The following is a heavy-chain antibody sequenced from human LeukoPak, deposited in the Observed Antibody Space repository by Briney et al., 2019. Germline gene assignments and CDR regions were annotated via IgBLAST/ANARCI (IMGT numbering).Heavy chain of an antibody. Sequence: GGSLRLSCAASGFTFSSYWMSWVRKAPGKGLEWVANIKQDGSEKYYVDSVKGRFTISRDNAKNSLYLQMNSLRAEDTAVYYCARVPDTYCSSTSCPYYYYGMDVWGKGTTVTVSS. D-gene: IGHD2-2*01. J-gene: IGHJ6*04. V-gene: IGHV3-7*03. CDR1: GFTFSSYW. CDR3: ARVPDTYCSSTSCPYYYYGMDV. CDR2: IKQDGSEK.